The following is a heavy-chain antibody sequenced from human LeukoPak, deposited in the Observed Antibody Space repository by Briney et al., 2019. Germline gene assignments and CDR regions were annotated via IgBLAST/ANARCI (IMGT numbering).Heavy chain of an antibody. D-gene: IGHD4-17*01. J-gene: IGHJ4*02. CDR2: ISGSGGST. CDR1: GFTFSSYA. V-gene: IGHV3-23*01. CDR3: AKSGDYGDYGESNYFDY. Sequence: GGSLRLSCAASGFTFSSYAMSWVRQAPGKGLEWVSAISGSGGSTYYADSVKGRFTISRDNSKNTLYLQMNSLRAEDTAVYHCAKSGDYGDYGESNYFDYWGQGTLVTVSS.